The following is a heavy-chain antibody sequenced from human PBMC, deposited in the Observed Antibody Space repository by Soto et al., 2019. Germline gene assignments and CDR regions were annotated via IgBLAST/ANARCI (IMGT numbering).Heavy chain of an antibody. CDR1: GFTFSDYY. Sequence: GGSLRLSCAASGFTFSDYYMSWIRQAPGKGLEWVSYISSSSSYTNYADSVKGRFTISRDNAKNSLYLQMNSLRAEDTAVYYCATSLAELLWFGELPDYWGQGTLVTVSS. V-gene: IGHV3-11*06. J-gene: IGHJ4*02. CDR3: ATSLAELLWFGELPDY. CDR2: ISSSSSYT. D-gene: IGHD3-10*01.